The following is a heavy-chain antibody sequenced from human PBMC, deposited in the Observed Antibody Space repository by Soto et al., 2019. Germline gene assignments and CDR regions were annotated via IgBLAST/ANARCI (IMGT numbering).Heavy chain of an antibody. CDR2: IGGSGTST. CDR1: GFIFSNYA. CDR3: AKGAIASCYSGLDY. D-gene: IGHD2-15*01. Sequence: GGSLRLSCAASGFIFSNYAMSWVRQAPGKGLEWVSVIGGSGTSTYYADSVKGRFTISRDDSKDTLYLQMNSLRAEDSALYYCAKGAIASCYSGLDYWGQGTLVTVSS. J-gene: IGHJ4*02. V-gene: IGHV3-23*01.